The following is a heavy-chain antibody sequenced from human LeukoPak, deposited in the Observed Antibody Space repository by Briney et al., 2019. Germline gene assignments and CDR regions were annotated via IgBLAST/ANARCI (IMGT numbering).Heavy chain of an antibody. D-gene: IGHD3-22*01. CDR2: IYHSGST. J-gene: IGHJ2*01. CDR3: ARVVSKYYYDSSGYFPSWYFDL. Sequence: SETLSLTCAVSGGSISSGGYSWSWIRQPPGKGLEWIGYIYHSGSTYYNPSLKSRVTISVDRSKNQFSLKLSSVTAADTAVYYCARVVSKYYYDSSGYFPSWYFDLWGRGTLVTVSS. V-gene: IGHV4-30-2*01. CDR1: GGSISSGGYS.